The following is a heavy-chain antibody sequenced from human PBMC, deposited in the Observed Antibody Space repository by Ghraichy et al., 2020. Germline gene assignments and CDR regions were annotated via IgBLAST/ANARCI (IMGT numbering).Heavy chain of an antibody. CDR2: ISYDGTKN. V-gene: IGHV3-30*03. CDR3: ARDVDRDGYTLFY. CDR1: GFSFSDYG. J-gene: IGHJ4*02. Sequence: GGSLRLSCAASGFSFSDYGMHWVRQAPGRGLEWVAFISYDGTKNYYADSVKGRFTISRDNSKNTLYLQVNSLRAEDTAVYYCARDVDRDGYTLFYWGQGTLVTVSS. D-gene: IGHD5-24*01.